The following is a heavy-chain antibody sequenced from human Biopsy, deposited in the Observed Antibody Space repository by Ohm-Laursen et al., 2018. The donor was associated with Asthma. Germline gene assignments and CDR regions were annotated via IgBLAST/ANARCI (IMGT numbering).Heavy chain of an antibody. J-gene: IGHJ4*02. CDR3: VHTLVGLKAFDF. D-gene: IGHD1-26*01. Sequence: TQTLTLTCTFSGFSLSTSGGGVGWIRQPPGKALEWPGNIYWDDDKRYSPSLQSRLTITRDTPKDQVVLTMTNMGPVDTGTYYCVHTLVGLKAFDFWGQGTLVTVSS. V-gene: IGHV2-5*02. CDR1: GFSLSTSGGG. CDR2: IYWDDDK.